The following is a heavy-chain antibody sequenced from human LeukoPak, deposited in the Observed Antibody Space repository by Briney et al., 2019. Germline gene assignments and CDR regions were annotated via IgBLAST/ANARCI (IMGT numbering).Heavy chain of an antibody. CDR1: GFTFSSFA. CDR2: ISGSGGST. D-gene: IGHD4-17*01. V-gene: IGHV3-23*01. J-gene: IGHJ4*02. CDR3: AKDLPDYGDYIEGY. Sequence: GGSLRLSCAASGFTFSSFAMSWVRQAPGKGLEWVSAISGSGGSTNYADSVKGRFTFSRDNSKNTLYLQMNSLRAEDTAVYYCAKDLPDYGDYIEGYWGQGTLVTVSS.